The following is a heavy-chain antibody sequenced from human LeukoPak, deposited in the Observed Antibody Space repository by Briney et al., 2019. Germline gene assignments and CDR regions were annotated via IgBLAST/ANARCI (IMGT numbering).Heavy chain of an antibody. CDR2: IYYSGST. V-gene: IGHV4-39*01. D-gene: IGHD2-21*01. CDR1: GGSISSSSYY. J-gene: IGHJ3*02. CDR3: ARPIFPLGAFDI. Sequence: PSETLSLTCTVSGGSISSSSYYWGWIRQPPGKGLEWIGSIYYSGSTYYNPSLKSRVTISVDTSKNQFSLKLSSVTAADTAVYYCARPIFPLGAFDIWGQGTMVTVSS.